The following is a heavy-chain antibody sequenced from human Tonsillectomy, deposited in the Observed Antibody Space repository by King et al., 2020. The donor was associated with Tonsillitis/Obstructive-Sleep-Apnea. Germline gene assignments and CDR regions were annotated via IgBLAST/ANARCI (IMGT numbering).Heavy chain of an antibody. Sequence: VQLVQSGGGVVQPGRSLRLSCAASGFTFSYFGIHWVRQAPGKGLEWVAVIWYDGSNKYYADSVKGRFTISRDNSKNTLYLQMNSLRPEDTAVYYCARDGFNAFDIWGQGTIVTVSS. CDR2: IWYDGSNK. CDR3: ARDGFNAFDI. CDR1: GFTFSYFG. J-gene: IGHJ3*02. V-gene: IGHV3-33*01.